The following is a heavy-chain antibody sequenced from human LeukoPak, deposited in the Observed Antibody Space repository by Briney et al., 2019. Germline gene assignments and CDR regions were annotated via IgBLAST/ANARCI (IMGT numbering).Heavy chain of an antibody. Sequence: GESLKISCKGSGHSFSNYWIAWARQMPGKGLEWMGSIYYGDSDTRYSPSFQGQVTISADRSISTAYLQWRSLKASDTAMYYCARDGSGSPGYYMDVWGKGTTVTVSS. V-gene: IGHV5-51*01. CDR2: IYYGDSDT. CDR1: GHSFSNYW. CDR3: ARDGSGSPGYYMDV. J-gene: IGHJ6*03. D-gene: IGHD3-10*01.